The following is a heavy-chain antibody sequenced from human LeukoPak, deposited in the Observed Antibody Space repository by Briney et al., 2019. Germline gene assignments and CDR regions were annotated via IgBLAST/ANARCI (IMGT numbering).Heavy chain of an antibody. D-gene: IGHD2-2*01. CDR3: ARGYCSSTSCFDY. Sequence: GESLKISCKGSGYSFSNYWIGWVRQMPGKGLEWMGIIYPGDSDTRYSPSFQGQVTISADKSISTAYLQWSSLKASDTAMYYCARGYCSSTSCFDYWGQGTLVTVSS. CDR2: IYPGDSDT. V-gene: IGHV5-51*01. J-gene: IGHJ4*02. CDR1: GYSFSNYW.